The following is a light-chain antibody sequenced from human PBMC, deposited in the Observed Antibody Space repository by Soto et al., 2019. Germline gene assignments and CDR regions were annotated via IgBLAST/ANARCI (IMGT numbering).Light chain of an antibody. CDR2: CSS. CDR1: QSVSNNY. V-gene: IGKV3-20*01. CDR3: QQYGSSPPYT. Sequence: EVVLTQSPGTLSLSPGERATLSCRASQSVSNNYFAWYQQKPGQAPRLLIFCSSSRATGIPGRFSGSGSGTDFTLTISRLEPEDFAVYYCQQYGSSPPYTFGQGTKLEIK. J-gene: IGKJ2*01.